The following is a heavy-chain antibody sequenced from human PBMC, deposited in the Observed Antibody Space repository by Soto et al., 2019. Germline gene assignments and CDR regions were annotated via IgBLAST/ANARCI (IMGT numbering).Heavy chain of an antibody. CDR2: IYYTETT. CDR1: GASIRSGRYY. Sequence: VQLQESGPRLVKPSQTLSLTCSVSGASIRSGRYYSSWIRQSPGRGLEWIGYIYYTETTHYYPAVKSRVTILLDNSKDQFSLTLTSVTAADTAIYYCATVLHDYGTNWVDSWGQGTQVTVSS. D-gene: IGHD3-16*01. J-gene: IGHJ5*01. CDR3: ATVLHDYGTNWVDS. V-gene: IGHV4-30-4*01.